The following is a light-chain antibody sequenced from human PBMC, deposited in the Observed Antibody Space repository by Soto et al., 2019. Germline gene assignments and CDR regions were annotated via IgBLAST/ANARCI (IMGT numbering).Light chain of an antibody. CDR2: DAS. CDR1: QSISSW. Sequence: DIQMTQSPSTLSASVGDRVTITCRASQSISSWLAWYQQKPGKAPKLLIYDASSLESGVPSRFSARGSGTEFTIPIRSLQPDDFATYYCQQYNSYPLTFGGGNKVEIK. V-gene: IGKV1-5*01. J-gene: IGKJ4*01. CDR3: QQYNSYPLT.